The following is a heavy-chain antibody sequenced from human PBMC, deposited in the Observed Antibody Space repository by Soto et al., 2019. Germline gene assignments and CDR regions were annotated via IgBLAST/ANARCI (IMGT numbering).Heavy chain of an antibody. V-gene: IGHV3-21*01. J-gene: IGHJ4*02. CDR2: ISSSSSYI. CDR3: ARAPYGSGSPLDY. Sequence: GGSLRLSCAASGFTFSSYSMNWVRQAPGKGLEWVSSISSSSSYIYYADSVKGRLTISRDNAKNSLYLQMNSLRAEDTAVYYCARAPYGSGSPLDYWGQGTLVTVSS. CDR1: GFTFSSYS. D-gene: IGHD3-10*01.